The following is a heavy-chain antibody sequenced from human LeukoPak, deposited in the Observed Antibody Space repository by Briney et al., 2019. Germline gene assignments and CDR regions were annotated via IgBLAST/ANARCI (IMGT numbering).Heavy chain of an antibody. CDR1: GFTFSSYA. CDR2: ISGSGGST. J-gene: IGHJ4*02. Sequence: GGSLRLSCAASGFTFSSYAMSWVRQAPGKGLEWVSAISGSGGSTYYADSVKGRFTISGDNSKNTLYLQMNSLRAEDTAVYYCAKDARCSTSCYAFDYWGQGTLVTVSS. D-gene: IGHD2-2*01. CDR3: AKDARCSTSCYAFDY. V-gene: IGHV3-23*01.